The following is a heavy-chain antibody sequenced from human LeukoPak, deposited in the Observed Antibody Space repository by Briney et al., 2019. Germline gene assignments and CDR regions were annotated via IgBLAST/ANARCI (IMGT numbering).Heavy chain of an antibody. CDR1: EFTFDDYG. D-gene: IGHD7-27*01. CDR2: ISSDGSTT. V-gene: IGHV3-74*01. CDR3: NVRWGPNSDY. J-gene: IGHJ4*02. Sequence: GGSLRLSCAASEFTFDDYGMSWVRQAPGKGLVWVSRISSDGSTTHYADSVKGRFTISRDNAKSTLFLHMNSLRAEDTAVYYCNVRWGPNSDYWGQGTLVTVSS.